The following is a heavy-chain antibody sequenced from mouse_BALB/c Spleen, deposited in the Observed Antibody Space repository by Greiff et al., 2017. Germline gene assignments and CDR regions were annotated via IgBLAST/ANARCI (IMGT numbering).Heavy chain of an antibody. CDR3: ARLRGNYENYFDY. J-gene: IGHJ2*01. Sequence: VQLQESGPELVKPGASVRISCKASGYTFTSYYIHWVKQRPGQGLEWIGWIYPGNVNTKYNEKFKGKATLTADKSSSTAYMQLSSLTSEDSAVYFCARLRGNYENYFDYWGQGTTLTVSS. D-gene: IGHD2-1*01. CDR2: IYPGNVNT. V-gene: IGHV1S56*01. CDR1: GYTFTSYY.